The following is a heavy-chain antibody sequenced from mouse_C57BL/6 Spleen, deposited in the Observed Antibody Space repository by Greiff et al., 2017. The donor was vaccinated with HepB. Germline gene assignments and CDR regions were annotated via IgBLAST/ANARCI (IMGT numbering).Heavy chain of an antibody. D-gene: IGHD1-1*01. CDR3: ARCPITTVVATDFDY. Sequence: VQLQQSGAELARPGASVKMSCKASGYTFTSYTMHWVKQRPGQGLEWIGYINPSSGYTKYNQKFKDKATLTADKSSSTAYMQLSSLTSEDSAVYYCARCPITTVVATDFDYWGQGTTLTVSS. J-gene: IGHJ2*01. CDR2: INPSSGYT. V-gene: IGHV1-4*01. CDR1: GYTFTSYT.